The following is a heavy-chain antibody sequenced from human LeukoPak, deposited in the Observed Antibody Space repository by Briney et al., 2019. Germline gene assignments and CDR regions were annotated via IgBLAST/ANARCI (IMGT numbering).Heavy chain of an antibody. Sequence: SETLSLTCTVSGGSISSYYWSWIRQPPGKGLEWIGYIYYSGSTNYNPSLKSRVTISVDTSKNQFSLKLSSVTAADTAVYYCARLYGGNSFLFDYWGQGTLVTVSS. CDR3: ARLYGGNSFLFDY. CDR2: IYYSGST. J-gene: IGHJ4*02. V-gene: IGHV4-59*01. D-gene: IGHD4-23*01. CDR1: GGSISSYY.